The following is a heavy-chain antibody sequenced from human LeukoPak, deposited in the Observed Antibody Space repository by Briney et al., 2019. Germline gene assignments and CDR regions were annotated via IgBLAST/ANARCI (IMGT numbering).Heavy chain of an antibody. J-gene: IGHJ4*02. V-gene: IGHV3-7*05. CDR1: GFTFSSYW. Sequence: GGSLRLSCAASGFTFSSYWRSWVRQAPGKGLEWVANIKQDGSEKYYVDSVKGRFTISRDNAKNSLYLQMNSLRAEDTAVYYCARDFIVSYYDSSGFGYWGQGTLVTVSS. CDR3: ARDFIVSYYDSSGFGY. D-gene: IGHD3-22*01. CDR2: IKQDGSEK.